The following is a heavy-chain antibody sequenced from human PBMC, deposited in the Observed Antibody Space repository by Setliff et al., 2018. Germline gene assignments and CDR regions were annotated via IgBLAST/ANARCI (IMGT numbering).Heavy chain of an antibody. J-gene: IGHJ4*02. CDR3: AASRAYTGAVEEWFLPKTFDF. D-gene: IGHD3-10*01. Sequence: SETLSLTCAVSGYSISSGFSWVWIRQSPGKGLEWIGRILLSGDTYYNPSLNSRVTISADTSKNQFSLNLRSVTAADAALYYCAASRAYTGAVEEWFLPKTFDFWGQGSPVTVSS. CDR1: GYSISSGFS. CDR2: ILLSGDT. V-gene: IGHV4-38-2*01.